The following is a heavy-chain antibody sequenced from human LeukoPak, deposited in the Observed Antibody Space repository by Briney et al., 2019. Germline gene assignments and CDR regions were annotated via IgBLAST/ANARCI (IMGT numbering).Heavy chain of an antibody. CDR3: ARSIAAAETDYYYMDV. CDR1: GDSVSRNTAG. CDR2: TYYRSKRYS. Sequence: SQTLSLTCAISGDSVSRNTAGWNGIRQSPSRGLEWLGSTYYRSKRYSDFAPSVRNRITINPDTSKNQFSLQLNSVAAADTAVYYCARSIAAAETDYYYMDVWGKGTTVTISS. V-gene: IGHV6-1*01. D-gene: IGHD6-13*01. J-gene: IGHJ6*03.